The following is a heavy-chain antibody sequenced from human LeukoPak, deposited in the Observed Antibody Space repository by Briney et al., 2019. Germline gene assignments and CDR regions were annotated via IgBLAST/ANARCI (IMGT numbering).Heavy chain of an antibody. CDR3: ARAGYSYGTFDY. J-gene: IGHJ4*02. D-gene: IGHD5-18*01. Sequence: KISCKASGGTFSSYAISWVRQAPGQGLEWMGRIIPIFGIANYAQKFQGRVTITADKSTSTAYMELSSLRSEDTAVYYCARAGYSYGTFDYWGQGTLVTVSS. CDR1: GGTFSSYA. CDR2: IIPIFGIA. V-gene: IGHV1-69*04.